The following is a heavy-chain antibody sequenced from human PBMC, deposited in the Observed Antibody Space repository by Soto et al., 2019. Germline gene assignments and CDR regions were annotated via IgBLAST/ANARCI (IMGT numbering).Heavy chain of an antibody. D-gene: IGHD5-12*01. V-gene: IGHV4-30-4*01. CDR3: ASSQGSGDGDSGYDYFDY. CDR1: GGSISSGDYY. J-gene: IGHJ4*02. Sequence: SETLSLTCTVSGGSISSGDYYWSWIRQPPGKGLEWIGYIYYSGSTYYNPSLKSRATISVDTSKNQFSLKLSSVTAADTAVYYCASSQGSGDGDSGYDYFDYWGQGTLVTV. CDR2: IYYSGST.